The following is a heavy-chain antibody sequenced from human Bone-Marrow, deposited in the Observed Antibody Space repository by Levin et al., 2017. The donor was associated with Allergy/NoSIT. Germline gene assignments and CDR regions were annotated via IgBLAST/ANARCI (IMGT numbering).Heavy chain of an antibody. V-gene: IGHV1-2*02. D-gene: IGHD3/OR15-3a*01. CDR1: GYTFTDYF. CDR3: ARDRTGADGMDV. CDR2: LNPHSGGT. Sequence: ASVKVSCKASGYTFTDYFIHWMRQAPGQGPEWLGWLNPHSGGTNYGKVFQGRVTMTRDPSIDTAYMELSNLTSDDTAVYFCARDRTGADGMDVWGRGTTVIVSS. J-gene: IGHJ6*02.